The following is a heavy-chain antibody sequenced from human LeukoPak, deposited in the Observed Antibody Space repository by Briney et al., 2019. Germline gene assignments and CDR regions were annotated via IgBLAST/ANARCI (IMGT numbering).Heavy chain of an antibody. D-gene: IGHD3-3*01. J-gene: IGHJ6*03. CDR2: IYYSGST. Sequence: SETLSLTCTVSGGSISSSSYYWGWIRQPPGKGLEWIGSIYYSGSTYCNPSLKSRVTISLDTSKNQFSLKLSSVTAADTAVYYCARGTTYYDFWSGYFHSYYYYMDVWGKGTTVTVSS. CDR3: ARGTTYYDFWSGYFHSYYYYMDV. CDR1: GGSISSSSYY. V-gene: IGHV4-39*07.